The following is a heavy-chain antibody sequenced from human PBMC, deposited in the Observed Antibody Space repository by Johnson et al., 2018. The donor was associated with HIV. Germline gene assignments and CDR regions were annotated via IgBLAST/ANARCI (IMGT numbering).Heavy chain of an antibody. CDR3: AKDDNLGVWYSDAFDI. Sequence: QVQLVESGGGVVQPGGSLRLSCAASGFTFANYGMHWVRQAPGKGLEWVAFIAHDESITHYAASVKGRFTMSRDNSKNTLYLQMKSLRAEDTAIYYCAKDDNLGVWYSDAFDIWGQGTVVTVSS. CDR2: IAHDESIT. J-gene: IGHJ3*02. V-gene: IGHV3-30*02. CDR1: GFTFANYG. D-gene: IGHD2-21*02.